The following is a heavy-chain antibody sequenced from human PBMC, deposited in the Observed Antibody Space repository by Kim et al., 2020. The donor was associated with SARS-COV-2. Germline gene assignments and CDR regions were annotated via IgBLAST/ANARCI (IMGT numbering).Heavy chain of an antibody. CDR3: ARALRPHLTVAHFDY. CDR2: IYYSGST. D-gene: IGHD3-9*01. J-gene: IGHJ4*01. CDR1: GGSVSSGSYY. V-gene: IGHV4-61*01. Sequence: SETLSLTCTVSGGSVSSGSYYWSWIRQPPGKELEWIAYIYYSGSTSYNPSLKSRLTISVDTSKNQFSLKLSSVTAADTAVYYCARALRPHLTVAHFDYWG.